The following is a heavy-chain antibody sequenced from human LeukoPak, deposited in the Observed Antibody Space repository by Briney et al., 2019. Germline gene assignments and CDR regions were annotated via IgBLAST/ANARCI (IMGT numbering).Heavy chain of an antibody. J-gene: IGHJ4*02. CDR2: IKSIGNSYAT. D-gene: IGHD4/OR15-4a*01. CDR3: ARRAGAYSHPYDY. CDR1: GFTFSGCA. V-gene: IGHV3-73*01. Sequence: GSLRLSCAASGFTFSGCAMHWVRQASGKGLEWVGRIKSIGNSYATEYAASVKGRFTISRDDSKSTAYLQMNSLNTEDTAVYYCARRAGAYSHPYDYWGQGTLVTVSS.